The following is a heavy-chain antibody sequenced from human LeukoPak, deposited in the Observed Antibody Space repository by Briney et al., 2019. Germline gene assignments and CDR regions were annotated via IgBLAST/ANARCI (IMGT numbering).Heavy chain of an antibody. D-gene: IGHD3-9*01. Sequence: GGSLRLSCAASRFTFSSYGMHWVRQAPGKGLEWVAVISYDGSNKYYADSVKGRFTISRDNSKNTLYLQMNSPRAEDTAVYYCAKGKGDYDILTGDFYYYGMDVWGKGTTVTVSS. CDR2: ISYDGSNK. V-gene: IGHV3-30*18. CDR1: RFTFSSYG. CDR3: AKGKGDYDILTGDFYYYGMDV. J-gene: IGHJ6*04.